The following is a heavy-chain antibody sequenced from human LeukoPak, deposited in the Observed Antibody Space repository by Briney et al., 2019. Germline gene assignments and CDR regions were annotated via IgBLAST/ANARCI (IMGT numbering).Heavy chain of an antibody. V-gene: IGHV3-23*01. CDR3: AKGNCRGTSCYSDY. CDR1: GFTFSSYA. D-gene: IGHD2-2*02. Sequence: GRSLRLSCAASGFTFSSYAMRWVRQAPGKGLEWVSGISGSGGSTYYADSVKGRFTIARDNSKNTLYLQMNSLRAEDTAVYYCAKGNCRGTSCYSDYWGQGTLVTVSS. CDR2: ISGSGGST. J-gene: IGHJ4*02.